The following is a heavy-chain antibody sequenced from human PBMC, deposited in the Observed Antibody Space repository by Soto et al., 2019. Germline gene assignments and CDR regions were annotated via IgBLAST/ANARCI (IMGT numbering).Heavy chain of an antibody. V-gene: IGHV1-3*01. J-gene: IGHJ4*02. CDR2: IIAGKGNT. CDR3: ARDTYYGSGTYNFFDY. D-gene: IGHD3-10*01. CDR1: GYTFTKYT. Sequence: ASVKVSCKASGYTFTKYTIHWVRQAPGQRLEWMGWIIAGKGNTRYSQKFQGRVAITRDSSASTAYMELSSLRSEDTAVYYCARDTYYGSGTYNFFDYWGQGTPVT.